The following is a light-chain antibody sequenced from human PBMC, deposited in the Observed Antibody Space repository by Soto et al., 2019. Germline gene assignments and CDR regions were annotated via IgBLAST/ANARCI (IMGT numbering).Light chain of an antibody. CDR2: DVS. CDR1: SSDVGGYNY. V-gene: IGLV2-14*01. Sequence: QAVVTQPASVSGYPGQSITISCTGTSSDVGGYNYVSWYQQHPGKAPKLMIYDVSNRPSGVSNRFSGSKSGNTASLTISGLQAEDEADYYCSSYTSSSTLDVFGTGTKLTVL. J-gene: IGLJ1*01. CDR3: SSYTSSSTLDV.